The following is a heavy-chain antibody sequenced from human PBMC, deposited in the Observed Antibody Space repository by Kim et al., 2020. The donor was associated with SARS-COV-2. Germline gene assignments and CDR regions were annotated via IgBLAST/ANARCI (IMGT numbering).Heavy chain of an antibody. D-gene: IGHD3-16*02. V-gene: IGHV3-23*01. J-gene: IGHJ4*02. CDR3: AKDAYPMITFGGVIGTVDY. CDR2: ISGSGGST. CDR1: GFTFSSYA. Sequence: GGSLRLSCAASGFTFSSYAMSWVRQAPGKGLEWVSAISGSGGSTYYADSVKGRFTISRDNSKNTLYLQMNSLRAEDTAVYYCAKDAYPMITFGGVIGTVDYWGQGTLVTVSS.